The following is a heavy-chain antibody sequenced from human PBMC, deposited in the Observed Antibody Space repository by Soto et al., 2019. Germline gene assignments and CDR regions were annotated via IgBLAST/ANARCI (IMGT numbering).Heavy chain of an antibody. V-gene: IGHV4-34*01. CDR3: ARGLTTVYLMRRYYAFDI. Sequence: QVQLQQWGAGLLKPSETLSLTCGVYGGYFHDDYWSWILQSPGTGLEWIGEIKRSRNTYYNPSLGSRVSTSIDLSKNQFSLSLTSVTAADPAVYYCARGLTTVYLMRRYYAFDIWSQGTMVTVSS. CDR2: IKRSRNT. CDR1: GGYFHDDY. J-gene: IGHJ3*02. D-gene: IGHD4-4*01.